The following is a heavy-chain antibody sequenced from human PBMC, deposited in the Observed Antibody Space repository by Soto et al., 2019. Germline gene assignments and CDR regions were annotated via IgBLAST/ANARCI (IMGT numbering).Heavy chain of an antibody. J-gene: IGHJ4*02. Sequence: QVQLQESGPGLVKPSQTLSLTCTVSGGSISSGGYYWNWIRQHPGKGLEWIGYIFYSGSTYYNPSLKSRVTISVDTSNNPFSLKLSSVTAADTAVYYCARVSTYYYDSSGYYFFDYWGQGTLVTVSS. CDR3: ARVSTYYYDSSGYYFFDY. D-gene: IGHD3-22*01. CDR2: IFYSGST. V-gene: IGHV4-31*03. CDR1: GGSISSGGYY.